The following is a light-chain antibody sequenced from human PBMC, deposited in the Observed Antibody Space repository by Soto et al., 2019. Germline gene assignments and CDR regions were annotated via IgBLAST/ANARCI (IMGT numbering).Light chain of an antibody. CDR1: QGITYW. CDR3: QQANSFPLT. J-gene: IGKJ5*01. Sequence: DIQVTQSPPTLSASVGDRVTITCRASQGITYWLAWYQQRPGRAPKCIIYAASILESGVPSRLTGSGSGTNLTLTINELQPEDFATYFCQQANSFPLTCGQGTRLEIK. V-gene: IGKV1-12*01. CDR2: AAS.